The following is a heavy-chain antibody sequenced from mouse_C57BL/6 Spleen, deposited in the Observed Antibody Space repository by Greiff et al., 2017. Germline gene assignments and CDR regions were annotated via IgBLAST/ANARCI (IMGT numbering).Heavy chain of an antibody. V-gene: IGHV1-55*01. CDR2: IYPGSGST. CDR3: ATPITTVVATDY. Sequence: QVQLQQPGAELVKPGASVKMSCKASGYTFTSYWITWVKQRPGQGLEWIGDIYPGSGSTNYNEKFKSKDTLTVDTSSSTAYMQLSSLTSEDSAVYYCATPITTVVATDYWGQGTTLTVSS. D-gene: IGHD1-1*01. CDR1: GYTFTSYW. J-gene: IGHJ2*01.